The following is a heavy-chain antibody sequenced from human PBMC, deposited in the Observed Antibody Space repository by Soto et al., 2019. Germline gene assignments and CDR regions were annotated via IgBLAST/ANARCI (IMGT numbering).Heavy chain of an antibody. CDR2: IYSGGTT. CDR1: GFIVSSNY. J-gene: IGHJ4*02. CDR3: AREPGSSGGDY. V-gene: IGHV3-53*01. Sequence: GGSLGLSCASSGFIVSSNYMSWVRQAPGKGLEWVSVIYSGGTTYYADSVKGRFTISRDNSRNTLYLQMSSLRAEDTAVYYCAREPGSSGGDYWGQGTLVTVSS. D-gene: IGHD6-6*01.